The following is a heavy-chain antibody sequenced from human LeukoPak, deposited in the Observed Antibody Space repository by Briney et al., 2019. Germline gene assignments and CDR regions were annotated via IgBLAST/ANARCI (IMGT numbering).Heavy chain of an antibody. D-gene: IGHD6-6*01. V-gene: IGHV3-23*01. CDR1: GFPLSTYA. CDR3: AKPRDGSSYWYFDL. Sequence: PGRSLILSCASSGFPLSTYAMTWVRQAPGKGLDWVSTIGGRDDNTYYADSVKGRFTLSRYNFKNTMYLQMTGLRPEDTAVYYCAKPRDGSSYWYFDLWGRGTLVTVSS. J-gene: IGHJ2*01. CDR2: IGGRDDNT.